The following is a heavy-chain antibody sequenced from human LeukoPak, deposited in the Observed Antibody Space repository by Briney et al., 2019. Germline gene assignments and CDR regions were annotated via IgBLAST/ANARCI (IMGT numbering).Heavy chain of an antibody. V-gene: IGHV1-2*02. Sequence: ASVKVSCKASGYTFTGYYMHWVRQAPGQGLEWMGWINPNSGGTNYAQKFQGRVTMTRDTSISTAYMELSRLRSDDTAVYYCARDPISYDILTGYYLSYWGQGTLVTVSS. CDR3: ARDPISYDILTGYYLSY. D-gene: IGHD3-9*01. J-gene: IGHJ4*02. CDR2: INPNSGGT. CDR1: GYTFTGYY.